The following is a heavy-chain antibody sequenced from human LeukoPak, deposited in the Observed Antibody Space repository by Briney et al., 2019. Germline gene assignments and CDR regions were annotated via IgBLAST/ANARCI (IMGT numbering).Heavy chain of an antibody. CDR2: ISSSGSAV. CDR3: ARGGSLGY. CDR1: GFTFSSYE. J-gene: IGHJ4*02. D-gene: IGHD6-19*01. V-gene: IGHV3-48*03. Sequence: TGGSLSLSCAASGFTFSSYEMNWVRQAPGKGLEWVSKISSSGSAVYYADSVKGRFTISRDNAKRTLYLQMNSLRAEDTAVYYCARGGSLGYWGQGTLVTVSS.